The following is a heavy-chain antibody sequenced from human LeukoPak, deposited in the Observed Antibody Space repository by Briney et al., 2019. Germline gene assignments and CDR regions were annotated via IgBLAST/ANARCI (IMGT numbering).Heavy chain of an antibody. CDR3: RRLYLIYSSGGQNDY. D-gene: IGHD6-19*01. Sequence: PSETLSLTCAVYSGSFSGYYWSWIRQPPGKGLEWIGEINHSGSTNYNPSLKSRVTISVDTSKNQFSLKLSSVTAADTAVYYCRRLYLIYSSGGQNDYWGQGTLVTVSS. CDR1: SGSFSGYY. CDR2: INHSGST. J-gene: IGHJ4*02. V-gene: IGHV4-34*01.